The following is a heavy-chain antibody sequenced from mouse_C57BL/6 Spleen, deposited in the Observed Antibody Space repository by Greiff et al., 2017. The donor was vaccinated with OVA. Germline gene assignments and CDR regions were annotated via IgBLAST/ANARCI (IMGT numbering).Heavy chain of an antibody. V-gene: IGHV1-69*01. CDR1: GYTFTSYW. CDR2: IDPSDSYT. J-gene: IGHJ4*01. D-gene: IGHD3-1*01. CDR3: ARGRDVNAIDY. Sequence: QVQLQQPGAELVMPGASVKLSCKASGYTFTSYWMHWVKQRPGQGLEWIGEIDPSDSYTHYNQKFKGKSTLTVDKSSSTAYMQLSSLTSEDSAVYYCARGRDVNAIDYWGQGTSVTVSS.